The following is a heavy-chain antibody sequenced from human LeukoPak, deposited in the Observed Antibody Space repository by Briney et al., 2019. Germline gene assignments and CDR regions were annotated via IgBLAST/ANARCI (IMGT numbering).Heavy chain of an antibody. J-gene: IGHJ6*03. V-gene: IGHV1-8*01. CDR2: MNPNSGNT. CDR1: GYTFTSYD. Sequence: ASVKVSCKASGYTFTSYDINWVRQATGQGLEWMGWMNPNSGNTGYAQKFQGRVTMTRNTSISTAYMELSSLRSEDTAVYYCARGPPQYVLLWYDYYYYMDVWGKGTTVTISS. D-gene: IGHD3-10*01. CDR3: ARGPPQYVLLWYDYYYYMDV.